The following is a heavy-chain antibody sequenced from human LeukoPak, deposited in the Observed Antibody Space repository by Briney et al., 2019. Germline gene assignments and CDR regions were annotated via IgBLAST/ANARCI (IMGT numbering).Heavy chain of an antibody. CDR3: VEMATRWYFDY. D-gene: IGHD5-24*01. V-gene: IGHV4-39*01. Sequence: PSETLSLTCTVSGGSISSTIYYWGWIRQPPGKGLEWIGSIYYSGSTYYNPSLKSRDTMSVDTSKNQFSLKLSSVTAADTAVYYCVEMATRWYFDYWGQGTLATVSS. CDR2: IYYSGST. J-gene: IGHJ4*02. CDR1: GGSISSTIYY.